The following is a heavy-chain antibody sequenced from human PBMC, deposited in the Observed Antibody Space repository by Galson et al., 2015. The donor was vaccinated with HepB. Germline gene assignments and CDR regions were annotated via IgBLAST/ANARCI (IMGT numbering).Heavy chain of an antibody. J-gene: IGHJ2*01. CDR2: ISWNGGGI. V-gene: IGHV3-9*01. Sequence: LRLSCAASGFTFDDYAMHWVRQAPGKGLEWVSSISWNGGGIVYADSVKGRFTISRDNAKNSLYLQMNSLGAEDTALYYCAKDNVAAAGNEYWYFDLWGRGTLVTVSP. CDR1: GFTFDDYA. CDR3: AKDNVAAAGNEYWYFDL. D-gene: IGHD6-13*01.